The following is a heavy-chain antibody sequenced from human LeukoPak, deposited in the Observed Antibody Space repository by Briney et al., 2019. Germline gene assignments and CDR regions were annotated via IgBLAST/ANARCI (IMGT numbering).Heavy chain of an antibody. CDR2: ISAYNGNT. D-gene: IGHD4-17*01. CDR3: ALEHGDYPQFEY. J-gene: IGHJ4*02. Sequence: ASVKVSCKASGYTFTSYGISWVRQAPGQGLEWMGWISAYNGNTNYAQKIQGRVTMTTDTSTSTAYMELRSLRSDDTAVYYCALEHGDYPQFEYWGQGTLVTVSS. CDR1: GYTFTSYG. V-gene: IGHV1-18*01.